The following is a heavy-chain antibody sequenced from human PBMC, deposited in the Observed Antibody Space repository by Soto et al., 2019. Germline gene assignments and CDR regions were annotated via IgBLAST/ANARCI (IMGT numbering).Heavy chain of an antibody. V-gene: IGHV4-59*01. D-gene: IGHD3-10*01. CDR3: ARESAGSGKNNWFDP. CDR1: GGSISSYY. J-gene: IGHJ5*02. Sequence: SEPLSLSCTVSGGSISSYYWSWIRQPPGKGLEWIGFIYYSGSTKYNPSLKSRVTVSVDTSQNQLSLKLSSVTAADKAVYYCARESAGSGKNNWFDPWGQGTLVTVSS. CDR2: IYYSGST.